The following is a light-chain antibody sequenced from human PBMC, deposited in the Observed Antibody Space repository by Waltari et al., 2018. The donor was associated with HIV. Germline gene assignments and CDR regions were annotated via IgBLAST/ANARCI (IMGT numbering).Light chain of an antibody. J-gene: IGLJ3*02. CDR2: DVD. CDR3: ASFTGDNTVM. Sequence: AVTQPASVSGLPGQSTTISCTGGDSDFGLYNFVSWSQQHSGKPPKLILYDVDSRASGVSDRFSGSMSGNTASLTISGLRAEDEAHYYCASFTGDNTVMFGGGTEVTVL. CDR1: DSDFGLYNF. V-gene: IGLV2-14*03.